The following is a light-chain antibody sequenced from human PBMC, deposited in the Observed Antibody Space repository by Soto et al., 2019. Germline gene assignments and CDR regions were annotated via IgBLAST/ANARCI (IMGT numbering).Light chain of an antibody. V-gene: IGKV3-20*01. CDR1: QSVSSNY. CDR3: QQYSSSPQT. J-gene: IGKJ1*01. Sequence: EIVFTESPCSLSLSPGDRATLSCRASQSVSSNYLAWYQQKAGQPPRLLIYDASSRATGITDRFSGSGSGTDFTLTISRLEPEDFAVYYCQQYSSSPQTFGQGTKVDIK. CDR2: DAS.